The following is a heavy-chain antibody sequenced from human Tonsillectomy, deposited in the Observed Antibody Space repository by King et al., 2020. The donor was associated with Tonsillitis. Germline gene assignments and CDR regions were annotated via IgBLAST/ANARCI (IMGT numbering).Heavy chain of an antibody. CDR1: GGSISRVGYY. V-gene: IGHV4-31*01. Sequence: QLQESGPGLVKPSQTLSLTCTVSGGSISRVGYYWSWIRQHPGKGLEWIGYIFYSGSTSYNPSLKSQVTIPVDTPKNQFSLKRSSVTSADTAGYYCARELDYYGSGRFYGGMDVWGQGTTVTVSS. D-gene: IGHD3-10*01. CDR2: IFYSGST. CDR3: ARELDYYGSGRFYGGMDV. J-gene: IGHJ6*02.